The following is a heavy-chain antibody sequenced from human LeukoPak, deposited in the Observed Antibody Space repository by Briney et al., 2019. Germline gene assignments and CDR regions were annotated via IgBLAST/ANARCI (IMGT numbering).Heavy chain of an antibody. Sequence: GGSLRLSCAASGFTFDDYGMSWVRQDPGKGLEWVSGINWNGGSIGYADSVKGRFTISRDSAKNSLYLQMNSLRAEDTALYHCARDLGGYGSGPYHYWGQGTLVTVSS. D-gene: IGHD3-10*01. CDR2: INWNGGSI. CDR1: GFTFDDYG. CDR3: ARDLGGYGSGPYHY. V-gene: IGHV3-20*01. J-gene: IGHJ4*02.